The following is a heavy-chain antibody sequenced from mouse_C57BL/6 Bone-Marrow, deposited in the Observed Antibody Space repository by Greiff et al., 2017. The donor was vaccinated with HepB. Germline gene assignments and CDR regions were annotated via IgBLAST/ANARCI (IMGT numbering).Heavy chain of an antibody. V-gene: IGHV1-26*01. CDR3: ARWGIYYGSSYGFDY. CDR1: GYTFTDYY. J-gene: IGHJ2*01. D-gene: IGHD1-1*01. Sequence: VQLQQSGPELVKPGASVKISCKASGYTFTDYYMNWVKQSHGKSLEWIGDINPNNGGTSYNQKFKGKATLTVDKSSSTAYMELRSLTSEDSAVYYCARWGIYYGSSYGFDYWGQGTTLTVSS. CDR2: INPNNGGT.